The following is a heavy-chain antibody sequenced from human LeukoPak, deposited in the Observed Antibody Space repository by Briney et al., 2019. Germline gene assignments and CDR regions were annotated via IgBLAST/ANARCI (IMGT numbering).Heavy chain of an antibody. CDR1: GFTFSDYY. CDR3: ARSAAAANYYYYMDV. J-gene: IGHJ6*03. CDR2: ISSSGSTI. V-gene: IGHV3-11*01. Sequence: GGSLRLSCAASGFTFSDYYMSWIRQAPGKGLEWVSYISSSGSTIYYADSVKGRFTISRDNAKNPLYLQMNSLRAEDTAVYYCARSAAAANYYYYMDVWGKGTTVTVSS. D-gene: IGHD6-13*01.